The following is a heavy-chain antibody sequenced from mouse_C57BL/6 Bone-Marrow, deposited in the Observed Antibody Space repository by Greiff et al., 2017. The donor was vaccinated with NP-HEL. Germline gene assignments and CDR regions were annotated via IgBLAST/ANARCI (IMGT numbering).Heavy chain of an antibody. CDR1: GFTFSDYG. CDR2: ISNLAYSI. CDR3: ARHLDGKGYFDY. D-gene: IGHD2-1*01. V-gene: IGHV5-15*01. Sequence: EVQGVESGGGLVQPGGSLKLSCAASGFTFSDYGMAWVRQAPRKGPEWVAFISNLAYSIYYADTVTGRFTISRENAKNTLYLEMSSLRSEDTAMYYCARHLDGKGYFDYWGQGTTLTVSS. J-gene: IGHJ2*01.